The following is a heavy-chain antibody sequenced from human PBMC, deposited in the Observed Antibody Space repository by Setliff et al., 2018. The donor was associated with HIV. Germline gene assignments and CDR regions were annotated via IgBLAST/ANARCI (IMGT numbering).Heavy chain of an antibody. CDR1: GDSISSSYY. D-gene: IGHD6-13*01. J-gene: IGHJ5*01. Sequence: SETLSLTCTVPGDSISSSYYWTWIRQPPRKGLEWIVYIYTSGSTNYNPSLKNRVTISVDASKNQFSLRLSSVTAADTAVYYCARGYSSSWYDSWGQGTLVTVSS. V-gene: IGHV4-4*08. CDR3: ARGYSSSWYDS. CDR2: IYTSGST.